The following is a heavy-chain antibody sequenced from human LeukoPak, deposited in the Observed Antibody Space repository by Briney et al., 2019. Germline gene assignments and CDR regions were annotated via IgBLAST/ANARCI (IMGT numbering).Heavy chain of an antibody. CDR3: ARGGAAAARKRGIDY. CDR2: ISSSSSAI. Sequence: GGSLRLSCAASGFTFSSYSMNWVRQAPGKGLEWVSYISSSSSAIYYADSVKGRFTISRDNAKNSLYLQMNSLRVEDTAVYYCARGGAAAARKRGIDYWGQGTLVTVSS. V-gene: IGHV3-48*01. J-gene: IGHJ4*02. D-gene: IGHD6-13*01. CDR1: GFTFSSYS.